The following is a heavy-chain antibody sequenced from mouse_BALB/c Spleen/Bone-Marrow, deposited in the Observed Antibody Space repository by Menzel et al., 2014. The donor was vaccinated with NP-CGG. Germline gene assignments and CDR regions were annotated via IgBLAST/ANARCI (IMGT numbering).Heavy chain of an antibody. V-gene: IGHV1-69*02. CDR2: IDPSDSYT. CDR1: GYTFTSYW. J-gene: IGHJ4*01. D-gene: IGHD1-1*01. CDR3: ARLIYGSSYIVDF. Sequence: QVQLQQSGAELVKPGASVKMSCKASGYTFTSYWMHWVKQRPGQGLEWIGVIDPSDSYTSYNQKFKGKATLTVDKSSSTAYMQLSSLTSEDSAVFYCARLIYGSSYIVDFWGQGTSVTVSS.